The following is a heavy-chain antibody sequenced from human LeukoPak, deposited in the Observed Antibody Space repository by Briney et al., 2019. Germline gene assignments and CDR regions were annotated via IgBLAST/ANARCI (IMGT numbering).Heavy chain of an antibody. Sequence: SETLSLTCAVYGGSFGGYYWSWIRQPPGKGLEWIGEINHSGSTNYNPSLKSRVTISVDTSKNQFSLKLSSVTAADTAVYYCARGTRDGYRMRWYFDLWGRGTLVTVSS. CDR3: ARGTRDGYRMRWYFDL. V-gene: IGHV4-34*01. D-gene: IGHD5-24*01. CDR2: INHSGST. CDR1: GGSFGGYY. J-gene: IGHJ2*01.